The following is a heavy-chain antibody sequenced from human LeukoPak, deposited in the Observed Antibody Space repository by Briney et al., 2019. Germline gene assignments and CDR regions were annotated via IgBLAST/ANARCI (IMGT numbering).Heavy chain of an antibody. CDR3: ARGPLTVTRGFDP. CDR2: IYYSGST. Sequence: SETLSLTCTVSGGSISSYYWSWIRQPPGKGLEWIGYIYYSGSTNYNPSLKSRVTISVDTSKNQFSLKLSSVTAADTAVYYCARGPLTVTRGFDPWGQGTLVTVSS. CDR1: GGSISSYY. V-gene: IGHV4-59*01. J-gene: IGHJ5*02. D-gene: IGHD4-17*01.